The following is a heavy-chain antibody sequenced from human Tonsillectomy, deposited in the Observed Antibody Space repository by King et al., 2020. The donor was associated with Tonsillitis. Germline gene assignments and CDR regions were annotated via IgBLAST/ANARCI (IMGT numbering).Heavy chain of an antibody. J-gene: IGHJ6*02. Sequence: QLQESGPGLVKPSETLSLTCTVSRGSVSSGTYYWTWIRQPPGKGLEWIGYIYYSGSTHYNPSLKSRVTISLDTSKNQFSLKLSSVTAADTAVYYCARSRWGYSMDVWGQGTTVTVSS. D-gene: IGHD6-13*01. CDR2: IYYSGST. CDR1: RGSVSSGTYY. V-gene: IGHV4-61*01. CDR3: ARSRWGYSMDV.